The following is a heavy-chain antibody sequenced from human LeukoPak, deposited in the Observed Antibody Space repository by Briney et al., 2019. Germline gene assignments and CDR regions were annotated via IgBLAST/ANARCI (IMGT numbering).Heavy chain of an antibody. CDR2: IRTDGLET. CDR1: GFTFNDYW. CDR3: ARVMSGYYVVLDI. D-gene: IGHD3-3*01. V-gene: IGHV3-74*01. J-gene: IGHJ3*02. Sequence: GGSQRLSCAASGFTFNDYWMHWVRQAPGKGLVWVSRIRTDGLETSYADSVKGRFTVSRDSAKNTLYLQMNSLRAEDTAVYYCARVMSGYYVVLDIWGQGTMVTVSS.